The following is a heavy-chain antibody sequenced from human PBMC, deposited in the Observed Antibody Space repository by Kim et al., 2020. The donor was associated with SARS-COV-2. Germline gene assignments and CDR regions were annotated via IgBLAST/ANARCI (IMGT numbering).Heavy chain of an antibody. Sequence: SETLSLTCTVSGGSISSGSYYWGWIRQPPGKGLEWIGSIYYSGSTYYNPSLKSRVTISVDTSKNQLSLKLTSVTAADTAVYYCAAYSSSWYTFDYWGQGTLVTVSS. V-gene: IGHV4-39*01. CDR1: GGSISSGSYY. D-gene: IGHD6-13*01. CDR3: AAYSSSWYTFDY. CDR2: IYYSGST. J-gene: IGHJ4*02.